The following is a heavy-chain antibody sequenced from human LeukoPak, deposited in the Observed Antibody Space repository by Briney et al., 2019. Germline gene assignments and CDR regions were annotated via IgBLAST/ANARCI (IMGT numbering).Heavy chain of an antibody. J-gene: IGHJ2*01. CDR1: GGSISSYY. D-gene: IGHD6-25*01. CDR3: ARSTRRLQNWYFDL. CDR2: IYYSGST. Sequence: PSETLSLTCTVSGGSISSYYWSWIRQPPGKGLEWIGYIYYSGSTNYNPSLKSRVTISVDTSKNQFSLKLSSVTAADTAGYYCARSTRRLQNWYFDLWGRGTLVTVSS. V-gene: IGHV4-59*08.